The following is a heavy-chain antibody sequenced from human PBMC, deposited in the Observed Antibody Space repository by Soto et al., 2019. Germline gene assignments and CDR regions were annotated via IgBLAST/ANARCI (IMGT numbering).Heavy chain of an antibody. V-gene: IGHV4-4*07. D-gene: IGHD6-6*01. CDR1: GGSISSYY. J-gene: IGHJ6*02. CDR2: IYTSGST. CDR3: ARVRIAARTGAYGMDV. Sequence: QVQLQESGPGLVKPSETLSLTCTVSGGSISSYYWSWIRQPAGKGLEWIGRIYTSGSTNYNPSLKRRVTMSVDTSKNQFSLKVSSVTAADTAVYYCARVRIAARTGAYGMDVWGQGTTVTVSS.